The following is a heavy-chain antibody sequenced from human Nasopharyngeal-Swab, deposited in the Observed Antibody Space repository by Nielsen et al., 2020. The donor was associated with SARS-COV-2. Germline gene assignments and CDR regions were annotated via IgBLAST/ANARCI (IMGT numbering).Heavy chain of an antibody. D-gene: IGHD3-9*01. Sequence: GESLKISCAASGFTFSSYAMSWVRQAPGKGLEWVSAISGSGGSTYCADSVKGRFTISRDNSKNTLYLQMNSLRAEDTAVYCCAKDTALYLAFDIWGQGTMVTVSS. J-gene: IGHJ3*02. CDR2: ISGSGGST. CDR1: GFTFSSYA. CDR3: AKDTALYLAFDI. V-gene: IGHV3-23*01.